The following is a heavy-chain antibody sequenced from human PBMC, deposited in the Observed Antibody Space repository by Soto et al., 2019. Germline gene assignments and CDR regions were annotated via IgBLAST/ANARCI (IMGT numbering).Heavy chain of an antibody. J-gene: IGHJ4*02. D-gene: IGHD3-10*01. CDR3: ARVGYFSGISNYDS. CDR1: GGSISSYY. V-gene: IGHV4-59*01. CDR2: IYYSGST. Sequence: SETLSLTCSVSGGSISSYYWSWIRQPPGKGLEWIGYIYYSGSTNYNPSLKSRVTMSVDTSKNQFSLRLNSVTAADTAVYYCARVGYFSGISNYDSWGQGTLVTVSS.